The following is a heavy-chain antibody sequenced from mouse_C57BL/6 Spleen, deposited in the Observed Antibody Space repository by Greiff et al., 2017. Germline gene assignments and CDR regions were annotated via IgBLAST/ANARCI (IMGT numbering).Heavy chain of an antibody. CDR1: GYAFSSSW. D-gene: IGHD1-1*01. Sequence: VQLQQSGPELVKPGASVKISCKASGYAFSSSWMNWVKQRPGKGLEWIGRIYPGDGDTNYNGKFKGKATLTADKSSSTAYMQLSSLTSEDSAVYSCAREGGDGISHFDYWGQGTTLTVSS. V-gene: IGHV1-82*01. CDR2: IYPGDGDT. CDR3: AREGGDGISHFDY. J-gene: IGHJ2*01.